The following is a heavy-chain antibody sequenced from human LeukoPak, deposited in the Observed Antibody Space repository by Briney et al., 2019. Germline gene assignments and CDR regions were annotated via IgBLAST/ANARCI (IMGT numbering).Heavy chain of an antibody. CDR3: ARVYATWPDHFDY. D-gene: IGHD2-8*01. V-gene: IGHV5-51*01. CDR2: IYPGDSDT. CDR1: GYSFTSYW. Sequence: KRGESLKISCKGSGYSFTSYWIGWVRQMPGKGLEWMGIIYPGDSDTRYSPSFQGQVTISADKSISTAYLQWSSLKASDTAMYYCARVYATWPDHFDYWGQGTLVTVSS. J-gene: IGHJ4*02.